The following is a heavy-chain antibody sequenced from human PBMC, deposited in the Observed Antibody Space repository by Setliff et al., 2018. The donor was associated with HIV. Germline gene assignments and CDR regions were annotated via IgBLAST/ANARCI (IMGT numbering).Heavy chain of an antibody. CDR1: GGSISTSGPGYY. J-gene: IGHJ4*02. CDR3: ARGPTRFYFDY. CDR2: ISYSGST. D-gene: IGHD1-1*01. V-gene: IGHV4-61*03. Sequence: TLSLTCTVSGGSISTSGPGYYWGWVRQPPGGGLEWIGYISYSGSTNYNPSLKSRVTILVDTSKNHFSLKLTSVTAADTAVYYCARGPTRFYFDYWGQGTLVTVSS.